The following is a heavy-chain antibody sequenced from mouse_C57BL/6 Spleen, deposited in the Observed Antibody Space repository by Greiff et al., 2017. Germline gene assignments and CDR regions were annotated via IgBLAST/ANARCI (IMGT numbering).Heavy chain of an antibody. Sequence: VQLQQSGTVLARPGASVKMSCKTSGYTFTSYWMHWVKQRPGQGLEWIGAIYPGNSDTSYNQKFKGKAKLTAVTSASTAYMELSSLTNEDSAVYYCTRERVITTVVADYYAMDYWGQGTSVTVSS. CDR2: IYPGNSDT. CDR3: TRERVITTVVADYYAMDY. CDR1: GYTFTSYW. J-gene: IGHJ4*01. D-gene: IGHD1-1*01. V-gene: IGHV1-5*01.